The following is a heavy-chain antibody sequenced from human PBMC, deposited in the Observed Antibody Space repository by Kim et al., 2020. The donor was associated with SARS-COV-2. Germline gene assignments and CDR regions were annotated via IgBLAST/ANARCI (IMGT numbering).Heavy chain of an antibody. J-gene: IGHJ4*02. V-gene: IGHV1-3*01. CDR1: GYTFTGYA. CDR3: AKSRWDSGNYYFDY. D-gene: IGHD1-26*01. Sequence: ASVKVSCKASGYTFTGYAVQWVRQAPGQRLEWMGWINAGNGKTKYSQNFQGRVTITRDTSASTAYMELSSLRFEDTAVYYFAKSRWDSGNYYFDYWGQGTLVTVSS. CDR2: INAGNGKT.